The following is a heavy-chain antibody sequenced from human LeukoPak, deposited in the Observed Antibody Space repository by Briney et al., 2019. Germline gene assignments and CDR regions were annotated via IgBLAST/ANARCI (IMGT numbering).Heavy chain of an antibody. CDR1: GFTFSSYS. J-gene: IGHJ4*02. Sequence: PGGSLRLSCAASGFTFSSYSMNWVRQAPGKGLEWVSSISSSSSYIYYADSVKGRFTISRDNAKNSLYLQMNSLRAEDTAVYYCARVGLGDFWSGEGSYFDYWGQGTLVTVSS. D-gene: IGHD3-3*01. CDR2: ISSSSSYI. V-gene: IGHV3-21*01. CDR3: ARVGLGDFWSGEGSYFDY.